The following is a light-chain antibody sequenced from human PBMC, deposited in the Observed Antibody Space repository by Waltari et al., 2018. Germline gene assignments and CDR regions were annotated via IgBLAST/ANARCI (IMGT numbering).Light chain of an antibody. J-gene: IGKJ1*01. CDR1: QSIGSS. Sequence: ETVVTQSPATLSMSPAERATLSCRISQSIGSSLAWYQQRPGQAPRLLNYRASTRATGIPDRFSGSGSETEFTLTISSLQSEDIAVYYCQQYNNWPPGTFGQGTKVEI. CDR2: RAS. CDR3: QQYNNWPPGT. V-gene: IGKV3-15*01.